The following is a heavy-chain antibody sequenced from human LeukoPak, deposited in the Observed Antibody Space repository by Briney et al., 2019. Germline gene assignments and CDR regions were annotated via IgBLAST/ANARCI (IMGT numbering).Heavy chain of an antibody. CDR1: GDSISSSTYY. D-gene: IGHD5-18*01. J-gene: IGHJ4*02. CDR2: IYFGGGT. Sequence: PSETLSLTCTVSGDSISSSTYYWGWVRQPPGKGLEWIGSIYFGGGTHYNPSLKSRVTVSVDTSKNQFSLRLSSVTAADTAVYYCARGGYNYAHDYWGQGTLVTVSS. V-gene: IGHV4-39*07. CDR3: ARGGYNYAHDY.